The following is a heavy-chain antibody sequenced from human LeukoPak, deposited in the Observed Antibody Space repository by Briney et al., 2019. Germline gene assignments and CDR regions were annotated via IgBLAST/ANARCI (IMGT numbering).Heavy chain of an antibody. V-gene: IGHV4-31*03. CDR2: IYYSGST. CDR1: GGSFSGYR. J-gene: IGHJ6*02. Sequence: SETLSLTCSVYGGSFSGYRWSWIRQHPGKGLEWIGYIYYSGSTYYNPSLKSRVTISVDTSKNQFSLKLSSVTAADTAVYYCARDPQVYYYGMDVWGQGTTVTVSS. CDR3: ARDPQVYYYGMDV.